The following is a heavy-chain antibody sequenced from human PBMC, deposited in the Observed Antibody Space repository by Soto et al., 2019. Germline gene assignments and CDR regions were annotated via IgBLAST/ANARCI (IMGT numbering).Heavy chain of an antibody. CDR1: GSTFSSYA. Sequence: GASVQVSCTASGSTFSSYAISWVRQAPGQGLEWMGGIIPNFGTANYAQKFQGRVTITADESTSTAYMELSSLRSEDTAVYYCARGPRVLRLFYWVPSTGCWFDPSGKRTLVTV. D-gene: IGHD3-9*01. CDR2: IIPNFGTA. CDR3: ARGPRVLRLFYWVPSTGCWFDP. V-gene: IGHV1-69*01. J-gene: IGHJ5*02.